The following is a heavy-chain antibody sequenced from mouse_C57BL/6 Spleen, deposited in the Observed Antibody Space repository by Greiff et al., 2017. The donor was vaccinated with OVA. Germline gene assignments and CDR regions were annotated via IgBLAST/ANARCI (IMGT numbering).Heavy chain of an antibody. D-gene: IGHD1-1*01. CDR1: GFSLTSYA. CDR3: ASFYYGSSYGYFDV. CDR2: IWTGGGT. V-gene: IGHV2-9-1*01. Sequence: VQGVESGPGLVAPSQSLSITCTVSGFSLTSYAISWVRQPQGKGLEWLGVIWTGGGTNYNSALKSRLSISKDNSKSQVFLKMNSLQTDDTARYYCASFYYGSSYGYFDVWGTGTTVTVSS. J-gene: IGHJ1*03.